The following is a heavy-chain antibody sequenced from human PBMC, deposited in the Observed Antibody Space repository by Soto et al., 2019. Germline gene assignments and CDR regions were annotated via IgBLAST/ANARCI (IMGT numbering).Heavy chain of an antibody. D-gene: IGHD4-17*01. CDR2: ISGGGVAT. J-gene: IGHJ2*01. Sequence: EVQLLESGGGLLQPGGSLRLSCAASGFTFGGYAMNWVRQAPGKGLEWVSGISGGGVATFYTDSVKGRFTISRDNSGNTLYLQMNSLRAEDTAVYFCGRKSQGSVTVTGNWYFDLWGRGTLVTVSS. CDR1: GFTFGGYA. V-gene: IGHV3-23*01. CDR3: GRKSQGSVTVTGNWYFDL.